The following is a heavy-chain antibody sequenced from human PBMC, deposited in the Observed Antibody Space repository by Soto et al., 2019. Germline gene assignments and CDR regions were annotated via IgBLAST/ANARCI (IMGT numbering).Heavy chain of an antibody. Sequence: QITLKESGPPLVKPTQTLTLTCTFSGFSLTTPGVGVGWFRQPPGKALEWLAVIYWNDDNRYSPSLRSRLTRTKDTSNNQVVATMTNLDPVDTATYYCASQRAYYHGSGMSIAFDIWCQGTMVTVSS. CDR1: GFSLTTPGVG. D-gene: IGHD3-10*01. CDR2: IYWNDDN. J-gene: IGHJ3*02. CDR3: ASQRAYYHGSGMSIAFDI. V-gene: IGHV2-5*01.